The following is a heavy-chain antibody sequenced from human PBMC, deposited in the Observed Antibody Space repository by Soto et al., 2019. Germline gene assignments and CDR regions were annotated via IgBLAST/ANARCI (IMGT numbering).Heavy chain of an antibody. D-gene: IGHD2-15*01. J-gene: IGHJ3*02. CDR3: VTGSGSSTSDAFDI. CDR2: TSHSGST. Sequence: QVQLQGSGPGLVKPSETLSLTCIVFGGSVTTYYWTWIRQPPGKGLEWFGFTSHSGSTNYNPSLKSRVTVSVDTSKNQFSLKLNSVTAADTAVYYCVTGSGSSTSDAFDIWDRGTMVTVSS. CDR1: GGSVTTYY. V-gene: IGHV4-59*02.